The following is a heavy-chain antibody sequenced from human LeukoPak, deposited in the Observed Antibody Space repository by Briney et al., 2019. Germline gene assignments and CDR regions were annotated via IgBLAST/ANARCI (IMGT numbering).Heavy chain of an antibody. CDR3: ARDGFSYGPGAAMGY. Sequence: NPGGSLRLSCAASGFTFRGYNLNWVRQAPGKGLEWVSAISSSSTYIYYADSVKGRFTISRDNAKNSLYLQMNSLRAEDTAVYYCARDGFSYGPGAAMGYWGQGTLVTVSS. D-gene: IGHD5-18*01. CDR1: GFTFRGYN. V-gene: IGHV3-21*01. CDR2: ISSSSTYI. J-gene: IGHJ4*02.